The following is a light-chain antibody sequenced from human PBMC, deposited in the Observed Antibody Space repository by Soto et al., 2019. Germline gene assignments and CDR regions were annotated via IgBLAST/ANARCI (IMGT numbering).Light chain of an antibody. J-gene: IGKJ1*01. CDR2: GAS. Sequence: EIVMTRSPATLSVSPEERATLSCRASQSVSSNLAWYQQKPGQAPMLLIYGASTRATGIPARFSGSGSGTEFTLTISSLQSEDFAVYYCQQYNNWPSWTFGQGTKVDI. CDR3: QQYNNWPSWT. CDR1: QSVSSN. V-gene: IGKV3-15*01.